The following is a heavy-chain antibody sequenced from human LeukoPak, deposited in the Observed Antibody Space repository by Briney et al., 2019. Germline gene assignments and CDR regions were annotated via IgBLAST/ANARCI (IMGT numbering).Heavy chain of an antibody. Sequence: GESLKICCKGSGYSFTSYWIGWVRQMPGEVLEWMGIIYPGDSDTRYSPSFQGQVTISADKSISTAYLQWSSLKASDTAMYYCARHGSVYSSGWADYWGQGTLVTVSS. D-gene: IGHD6-19*01. J-gene: IGHJ4*02. CDR3: ARHGSVYSSGWADY. CDR2: IYPGDSDT. V-gene: IGHV5-51*01. CDR1: GYSFTSYW.